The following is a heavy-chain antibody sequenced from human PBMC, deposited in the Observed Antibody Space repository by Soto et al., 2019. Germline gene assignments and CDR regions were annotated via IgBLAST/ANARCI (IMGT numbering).Heavy chain of an antibody. CDR2: ISSNGGST. CDR1: GFTFSSYA. Sequence: EVQLVESGGGLVQPGGSLRLSCAASGFTFSSYAMHWVRQAPGKGLEYVSAISSNGGSTYYANSVKGRFTISRDNSKNTLYLQMGSLRAEDMAVYYCARWQQKLGAFDYWGQGTLVTVSS. J-gene: IGHJ4*02. CDR3: ARWQQKLGAFDY. D-gene: IGHD6-13*01. V-gene: IGHV3-64*01.